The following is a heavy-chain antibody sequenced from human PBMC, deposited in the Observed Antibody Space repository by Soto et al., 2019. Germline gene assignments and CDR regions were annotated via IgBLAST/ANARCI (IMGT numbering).Heavy chain of an antibody. D-gene: IGHD3-3*01. CDR1: GYPVTAYY. CDR2: INPATGAA. J-gene: IGHJ3*02. CDR3: ARGGGVGVAGSAAFDM. V-gene: IGHV1-2*02. Sequence: QLHLVQSGAVVKKPGASVTVSCSASGYPVTAYYMHWVRQAPGRGLEWVGGINPATGAAKYPQTFQGRVTMARDTSTSTVFMELSGLTSGDTAVCYCARGGGVGVAGSAAFDMWGQGTLVTVSS.